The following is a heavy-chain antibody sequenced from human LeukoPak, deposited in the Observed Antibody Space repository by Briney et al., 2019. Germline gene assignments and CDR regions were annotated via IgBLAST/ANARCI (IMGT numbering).Heavy chain of an antibody. J-gene: IGHJ5*02. V-gene: IGHV4-4*07. D-gene: IGHD2-15*01. CDR3: ARASYCSDTFSHNLAWFGP. Sequence: SETLSLTCTVSGGSISHFYWSWIRQSAGGGLEWIGRIFSTGSTNYNPSLKSRVTMLVDTSKNQFSLKLTSVTAADTAVYYCARASYCSDTFSHNLAWFGPWGQGTPVTVSS. CDR2: IFSTGST. CDR1: GGSISHFY.